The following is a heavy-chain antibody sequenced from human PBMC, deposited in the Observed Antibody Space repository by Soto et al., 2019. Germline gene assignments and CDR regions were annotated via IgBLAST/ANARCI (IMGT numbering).Heavy chain of an antibody. CDR2: IYFSGST. V-gene: IGHV4-59*01. J-gene: IGHJ4*02. CDR3: ARAWAVPGSHGGD. CDR1: GAYMNPYD. D-gene: IGHD6-19*01. Sequence: QVQLQESGPGLVKPSGTLSPTCTVSGAYMNPYDWSWIRQPPGKGLEWIGHIYFSGSTQFNPSLRSRVTISLDTSKRQFFLKLSSVTAADTAVYYCARAWAVPGSHGGDWGRGSLVTVSS.